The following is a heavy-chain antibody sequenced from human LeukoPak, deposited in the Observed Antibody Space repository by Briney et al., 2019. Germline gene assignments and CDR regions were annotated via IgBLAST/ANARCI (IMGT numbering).Heavy chain of an antibody. Sequence: ASVKVSCKASGYTFSSYGISWVRQAPGQGLEWMGWISDYNGNTNYAQKVQGRVTMTTDPFTSTAYMELRSLRSDDTAVYYCARDGPDRAAWFDPWGQGNLVTVSS. J-gene: IGHJ5*02. V-gene: IGHV1-18*01. CDR1: GYTFSSYG. CDR3: ARDGPDRAAWFDP. CDR2: ISDYNGNT. D-gene: IGHD3-22*01.